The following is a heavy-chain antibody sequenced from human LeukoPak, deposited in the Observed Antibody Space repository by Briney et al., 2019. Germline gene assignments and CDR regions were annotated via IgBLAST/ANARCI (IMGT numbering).Heavy chain of an antibody. D-gene: IGHD2-2*01. V-gene: IGHV3-74*01. CDR3: ARVMSVVAVTLPSDGYFYRPNNDY. CDR1: GFTFSTYW. CDR2: INSDGSNT. Sequence: PGGSLRLSCAASGFTFSTYWMHWVRQAPGKGLVCVSRINSDGSNTDYADSVKGRFTVSRDNAKNTLYLQMNSLRAEDTAVYYCARVMSVVAVTLPSDGYFYRPNNDYWGQGALVTVSS. J-gene: IGHJ4*02.